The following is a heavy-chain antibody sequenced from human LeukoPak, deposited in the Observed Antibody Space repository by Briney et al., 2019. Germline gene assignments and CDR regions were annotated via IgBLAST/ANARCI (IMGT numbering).Heavy chain of an antibody. J-gene: IGHJ4*02. Sequence: SETLSLTCTVSGGSISSGSYYWSWIRQPAGKGLEWIGRIYTSGSTNYNPSLKSRVTISVDTSKNQFSLKLSSVTAADTAVYYCARDRRYSSSLFDYWGQGTLVTVSS. CDR1: GGSISSGSYY. V-gene: IGHV4-61*02. CDR2: IYTSGST. D-gene: IGHD6-6*01. CDR3: ARDRRYSSSLFDY.